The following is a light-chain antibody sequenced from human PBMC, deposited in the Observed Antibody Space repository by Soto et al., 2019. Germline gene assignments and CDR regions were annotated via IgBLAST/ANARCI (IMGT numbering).Light chain of an antibody. CDR1: QHISDY. V-gene: IGKV1-33*01. CDR2: DGT. Sequence: DTRLTQSPSSLSASVGARVTITFQASQHISDYLNWYQQKPGKAPKLLIYDGTKLETGVPSRFSGSGSGAEFTFTISSLQPEDTATYYCHQYFNPRTFGGGTKV. CDR3: HQYFNPRT. J-gene: IGKJ4*01.